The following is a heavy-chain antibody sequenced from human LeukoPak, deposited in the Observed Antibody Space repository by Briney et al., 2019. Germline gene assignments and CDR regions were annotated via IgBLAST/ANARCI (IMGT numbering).Heavy chain of an antibody. Sequence: VASVKVSCKASGGTFSSYAISWVRQAPRQGLEWMGGIIPIFGTANYAQKFQGRVTITADESTSTAYMELSSLRSEDTAVYYCARIYSYHPYYYYGMDVWGQGTTVTVSS. CDR2: IIPIFGTA. CDR1: GGTFSSYA. CDR3: ARIYSYHPYYYYGMDV. J-gene: IGHJ6*02. V-gene: IGHV1-69*13. D-gene: IGHD5-18*01.